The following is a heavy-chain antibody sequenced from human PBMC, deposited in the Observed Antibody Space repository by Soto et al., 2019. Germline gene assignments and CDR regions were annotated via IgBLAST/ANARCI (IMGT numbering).Heavy chain of an antibody. CDR1: GFTFSRYW. Sequence: EVQLAESGGGLIQPRGSLRLSCATSGFTFSRYWIHWVRQAPGEGLVWVSRISGDGVHTDYAESVKGRFTVSRDIAKSKGYLQMNNLRAEDTAIYYCARLGFVGEGDFWGQGILVTVSS. CDR3: ARLGFVGEGDF. J-gene: IGHJ4*02. CDR2: ISGDGVHT. V-gene: IGHV3-74*01. D-gene: IGHD3-16*01.